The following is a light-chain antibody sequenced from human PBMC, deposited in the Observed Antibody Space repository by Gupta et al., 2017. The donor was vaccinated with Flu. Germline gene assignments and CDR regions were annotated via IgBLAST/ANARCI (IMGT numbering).Light chain of an antibody. J-gene: IGLJ3*02. V-gene: IGLV1-47*01. CDR3: ATWDDSLNGQV. CDR2: RND. CDR1: SSNIGGNY. Sequence: QSVLTQPPSASGTPGQSVTVSCSGSSSNIGGNYVYWYQQVPGAAPKLLIYRNDQRPSGVPDRISGSKSDTSASLAISGLRSEDEADYYCATWDDSLNGQVFGGGTKLTVL.